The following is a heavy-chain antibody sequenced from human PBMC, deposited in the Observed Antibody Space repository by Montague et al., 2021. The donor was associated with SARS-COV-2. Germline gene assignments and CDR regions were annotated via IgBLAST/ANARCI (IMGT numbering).Heavy chain of an antibody. CDR2: KYYRSKWYN. V-gene: IGHV6-1*01. Sequence: CAISGDSVSSKSDAWTWIRQSPSRGLEWRGRKYYRSKWYNDYAVSVKSRITINPDTSKNQFSLQLNSVTPEDTTVYYCARDLKPPGDILTGYLPYYYYMDVWGKGTTVTVSS. CDR3: ARDLKPPGDILTGYLPYYYYMDV. J-gene: IGHJ6*03. D-gene: IGHD3-9*01. CDR1: GDSVSSKSDA.